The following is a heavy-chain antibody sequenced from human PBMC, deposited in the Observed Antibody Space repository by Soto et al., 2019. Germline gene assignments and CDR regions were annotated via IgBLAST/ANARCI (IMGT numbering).Heavy chain of an antibody. CDR1: GGSFSCYY. CDR3: ARTGRGDY. D-gene: IGHD3-10*01. CDR2: INHSGST. V-gene: IGHV4-34*01. J-gene: IGHJ4*02. Sequence: SETLSLTCAVYGGSFSCYYWSWIRQPPGKGLEWIGEINHSGSTNYNPSLKSRVTISVDTSKNQFSLKLSSVTAADTAVYYCARTGRGDYWGPGTLVTVSS.